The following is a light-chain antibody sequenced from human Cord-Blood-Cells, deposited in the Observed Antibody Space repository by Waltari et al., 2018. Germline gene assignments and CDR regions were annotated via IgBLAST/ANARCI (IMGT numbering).Light chain of an antibody. V-gene: IGKV3-15*01. CDR3: QQYNNWPPLT. J-gene: IGKJ4*01. Sequence: MPQPQSSLSASVGDRVTITCRASQSISSYLNWYQQKPGQAPRLLIYGASTRATGIPARFSGSGSGTEFTLTISSLQSEDFADYYCQQYNNWPPLTFGGGTKVEIK. CDR1: QSISSY. CDR2: GAS.